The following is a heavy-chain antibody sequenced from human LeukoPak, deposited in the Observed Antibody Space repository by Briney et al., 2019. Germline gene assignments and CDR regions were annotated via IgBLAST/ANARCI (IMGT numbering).Heavy chain of an antibody. V-gene: IGHV3-23*01. Sequence: GGSLRLSCAASGFTFSSYSMNWVRQAPGKGLEWVSAISGSGGSTYYADSVKGRFTTSRDNSKNTLYLQMNSLRAEDTAVYYCARDLMGIAYRGAFYYWGQGTLVTVSS. D-gene: IGHD6-13*01. CDR3: ARDLMGIAYRGAFYY. CDR2: ISGSGGST. J-gene: IGHJ4*02. CDR1: GFTFSSYS.